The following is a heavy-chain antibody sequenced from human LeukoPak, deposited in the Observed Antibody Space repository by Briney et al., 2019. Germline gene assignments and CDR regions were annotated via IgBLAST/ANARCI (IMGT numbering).Heavy chain of an antibody. D-gene: IGHD4-23*01. CDR1: GFTFSSYA. CDR2: ISYDGSNK. CDR3: AKCLGDGGNYYFDY. V-gene: IGHV3-30*04. Sequence: PGGSLRLSCAASGFTFSSYAMHWVRQAPGKGLEWVAVISYDGSNKYYADSVKGRFTISRDNSKNTLYLQMNSLRAEDTAVYYCAKCLGDGGNYYFDYWGQGTLVTVSS. J-gene: IGHJ4*02.